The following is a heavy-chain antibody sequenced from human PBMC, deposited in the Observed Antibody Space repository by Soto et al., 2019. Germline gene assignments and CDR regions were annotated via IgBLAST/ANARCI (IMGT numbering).Heavy chain of an antibody. CDR1: GFTFSSYA. D-gene: IGHD3-10*01. CDR2: ISGSSTST. J-gene: IGHJ4*02. Sequence: EVQLSGSGGGLVQPGGSLRLSCAASGFTFSSYAMSWVRQAPGKGLEWVSAISGSSTSTYYADSVKGRFTISRDNSKNTLYLQMNSLRADDTAVYCCAKDPSSGFAMEDYFDYWGQGTLVTVSS. V-gene: IGHV3-23*01. CDR3: AKDPSSGFAMEDYFDY.